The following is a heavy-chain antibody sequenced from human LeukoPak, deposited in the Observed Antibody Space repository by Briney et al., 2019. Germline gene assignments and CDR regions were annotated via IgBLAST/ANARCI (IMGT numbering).Heavy chain of an antibody. CDR1: GGSISSYY. J-gene: IGHJ6*03. V-gene: IGHV4-59*12. D-gene: IGHD3-3*01. CDR3: ASLNDDFWSGYSSYYYMDV. CDR2: IYYSGST. Sequence: SETLSLTRTVSGGSISSYYWSWIRQPPGKGLEWIGYIYYSGSTNYNPSLKRRVTISVDTSKNQFSLKLSSVTAADTPVYYCASLNDDFWSGYSSYYYMDVGGKGTTVTVSS.